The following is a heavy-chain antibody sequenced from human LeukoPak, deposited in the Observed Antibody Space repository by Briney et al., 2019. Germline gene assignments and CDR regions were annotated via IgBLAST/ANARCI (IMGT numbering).Heavy chain of an antibody. CDR3: ARTLGDVVVVAATRGSYYYYYMDV. CDR2: INPNSGGT. CDR1: GYTFTSYY. Sequence: ASVKVSCKASGYTFTSYYMHWVRQAPGQGLEWMGIINPNSGGTNYAQKFQGRVTMTRDTSISTAYMELSRLRSDDTAVYYCARTLGDVVVVAATRGSYYYYYMDVWGKGTTVTVSS. V-gene: IGHV1-2*02. J-gene: IGHJ6*03. D-gene: IGHD2-15*01.